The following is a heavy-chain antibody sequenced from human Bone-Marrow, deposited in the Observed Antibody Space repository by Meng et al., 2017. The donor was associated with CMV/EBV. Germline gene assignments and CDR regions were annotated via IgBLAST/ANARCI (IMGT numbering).Heavy chain of an antibody. D-gene: IGHD2-15*01. Sequence: GGSLRLSCKAFGYTFDKYWIGWVRLMPGKGLDWMAIIFPGDSETRYHPSFEGQVTVSADKSISTTYSQWSSLKASDTAIYFCARTDTEGYCSGTSCFDAFDVWGQGTVVTVSS. CDR1: GYTFDKYW. V-gene: IGHV5-51*01. CDR2: IFPGDSET. CDR3: ARTDTEGYCSGTSCFDAFDV. J-gene: IGHJ3*01.